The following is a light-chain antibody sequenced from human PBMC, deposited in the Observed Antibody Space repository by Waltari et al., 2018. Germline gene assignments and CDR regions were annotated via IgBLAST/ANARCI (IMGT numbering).Light chain of an antibody. V-gene: IGLV2-23*02. J-gene: IGLJ1*01. CDR3: CSFAGSISVFTV. Sequence: QSALTQFASVSGSPGQLITISCTATSSYVGGYNLVPCFQQHPGRAPTLIIYDVTKRPSGVSNRFSGSKSSNTASLTISGLQAEDEADYYCCSFAGSISVFTVFGTGTTVTVL. CDR1: SSYVGGYNL. CDR2: DVT.